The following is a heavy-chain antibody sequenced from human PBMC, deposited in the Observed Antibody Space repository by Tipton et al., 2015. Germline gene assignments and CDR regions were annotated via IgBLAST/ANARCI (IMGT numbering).Heavy chain of an antibody. J-gene: IGHJ6*02. CDR2: IHYIGST. D-gene: IGHD4-23*01. CDR1: GGSISTYS. V-gene: IGHV4-59*01. Sequence: TLSLTCTVSGGSISTYSWSWIRQPPGKGLEWIGYIHYIGSTSYNPSLKSRVTISVDTSKNQFSLKLSSVTAADTAVYYCARDVDDYGGNSGPMEYYGKAVWGQGTTVTVSS. CDR3: ARDVDDYGGNSGPMEYYGKAV.